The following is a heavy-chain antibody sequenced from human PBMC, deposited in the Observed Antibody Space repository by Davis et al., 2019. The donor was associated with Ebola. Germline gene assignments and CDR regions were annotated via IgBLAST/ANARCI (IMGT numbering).Heavy chain of an antibody. Sequence: SETLSLTCTVSGGSISSYYWSWIRQPPGKGLEWIGYIYYSGSTNYNPSLKSRVTISVDTSKNQFSLKLSSVTAADTAVYYCARGARRPYYFDYWGQGTLVTVSS. V-gene: IGHV4-59*01. CDR3: ARGARRPYYFDY. J-gene: IGHJ4*02. CDR2: IYYSGST. CDR1: GGSISSYY.